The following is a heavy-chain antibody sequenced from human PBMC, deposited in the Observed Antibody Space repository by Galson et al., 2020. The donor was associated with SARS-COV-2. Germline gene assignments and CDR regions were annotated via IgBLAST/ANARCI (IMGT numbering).Heavy chain of an antibody. D-gene: IGHD1-1*01. J-gene: IGHJ3*02. CDR2: IYYSGST. CDR3: ARGTLVEGLDDAFDI. V-gene: IGHV4-39*01. CDR1: GGSISSSSYY. Sequence: SETLSLTCTVSGGSISSSSYYWGWIRQPPGKGLEWIGSIYYSGSTYYNPSLKSRVTISVDTSKNQFSLKLRSVTAADTAVYNCARGTLVEGLDDAFDIWGQGTMVTVSS.